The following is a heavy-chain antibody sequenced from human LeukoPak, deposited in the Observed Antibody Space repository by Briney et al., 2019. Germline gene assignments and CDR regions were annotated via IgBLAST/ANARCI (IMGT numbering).Heavy chain of an antibody. CDR3: STQRVGSPGDY. CDR2: INSDGSST. CDR1: GLTFSSNW. D-gene: IGHD3-10*01. Sequence: GGSLRLSCATSGLTFSSNWMHWLRQAQGKGLVWVSRINSDGSSTIYADSVKGRFTISRDNAKNTLYLQMNSLRAEDTAVYYCSTQRVGSPGDYWRQGALVTVSS. V-gene: IGHV3-74*01. J-gene: IGHJ4*02.